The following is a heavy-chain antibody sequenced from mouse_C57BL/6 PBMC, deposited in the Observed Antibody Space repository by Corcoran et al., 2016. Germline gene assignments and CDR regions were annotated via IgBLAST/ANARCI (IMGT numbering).Heavy chain of an antibody. J-gene: IGHJ3*01. D-gene: IGHD2-3*01. CDR2: IHPYNGGT. CDR1: GYTFTDYY. Sequence: EVQLQQSGPVLVKPGASVKMSCKASGYTFTDYYMNWVKQSHGKSLEWIGVIHPYNGGTSYNQKFKGKATLTVDKSSSTAYMELNSLTSEDSAVYYCARGGAMEGYSWFAYWGQGTLVTVSA. V-gene: IGHV1-19*01. CDR3: ARGGAMEGYSWFAY.